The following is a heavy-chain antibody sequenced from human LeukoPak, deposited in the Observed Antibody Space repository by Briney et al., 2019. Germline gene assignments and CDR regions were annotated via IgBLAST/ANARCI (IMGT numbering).Heavy chain of an antibody. V-gene: IGHV4-39*01. J-gene: IGHJ4*02. CDR2: IYYSGST. CDR3: ARQNGVGLFSLP. D-gene: IGHD2-8*01. CDR1: GGSISSSRDY. Sequence: SETLSLTCTVSGGSISSSRDYWAWLRQPPGKGLEWIANIYYSGSTYYSPSLKSRVTISVDTSKNQFSLKLSSVTAADTAVYHCARQNGVGLFSLPGGQGILVTVSS.